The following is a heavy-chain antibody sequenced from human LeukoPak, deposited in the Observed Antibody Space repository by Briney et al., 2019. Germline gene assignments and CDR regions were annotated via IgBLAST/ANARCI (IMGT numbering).Heavy chain of an antibody. J-gene: IGHJ4*02. CDR3: ARGFAGVGDY. Sequence: ASETLSLTCAVHGGSFSGYYWSWIRQPPEKWLEWIGEINHSGSTNYNPSLKSRVTISVDTSKNQFSLKLSSVTAADTAVYYCARGFAGVGDYWGQGTLVTVSS. V-gene: IGHV4-34*01. CDR2: INHSGST. CDR1: GGSFSGYY. D-gene: IGHD3-10*01.